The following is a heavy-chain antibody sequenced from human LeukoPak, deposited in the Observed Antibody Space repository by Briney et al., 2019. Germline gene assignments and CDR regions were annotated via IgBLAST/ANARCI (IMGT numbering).Heavy chain of an antibody. CDR3: ARAPGVRYYYYMDV. V-gene: IGHV3-20*04. CDR1: GFTFSSYE. J-gene: IGHJ6*03. D-gene: IGHD2-8*01. Sequence: GGSLRLSCAASGFTFSSYEMNWVRQAPGKGLEWVSGINWNGGNTGYADSVKGRFTISRDNVKNSLYLQMNSLRAEDTALYYCARAPGVRYYYYMDVWGKGTTVTVSS. CDR2: INWNGGNT.